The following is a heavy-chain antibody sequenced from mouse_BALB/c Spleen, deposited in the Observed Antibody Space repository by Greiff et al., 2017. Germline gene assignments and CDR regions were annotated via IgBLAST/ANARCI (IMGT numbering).Heavy chain of an antibody. Sequence: VQLQQSGPGLVQPSQSLSITCTVSGFSLTSYGVHWVRQSPGKGLEWLGVIWSGGSTDYNAAFISRLSISKDNSKSQVFFKMNSLQADDTAIYYCARNPAYYGNYAMDYWGQGTSVTVSS. CDR3: ARNPAYYGNYAMDY. J-gene: IGHJ4*01. CDR2: IWSGGST. V-gene: IGHV2-4-1*01. D-gene: IGHD2-10*01. CDR1: GFSLTSYG.